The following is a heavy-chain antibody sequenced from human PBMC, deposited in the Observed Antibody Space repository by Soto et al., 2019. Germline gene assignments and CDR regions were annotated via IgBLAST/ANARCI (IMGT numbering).Heavy chain of an antibody. CDR2: IHPDDSET. D-gene: IGHD6-13*01. CDR3: ARVWPGQLGWFDP. J-gene: IGHJ5*02. CDR1: GYNLASYW. V-gene: IGHV5-51*01. Sequence: EESLKISCNGSGYNLASYWIGWVRQMPWKGLEWMGIIHPDDSETRYSPSFKGQVTMSADKSISTAYVQWSSLKASDTAIYYCARVWPGQLGWFDPWGQGTLVTVSS.